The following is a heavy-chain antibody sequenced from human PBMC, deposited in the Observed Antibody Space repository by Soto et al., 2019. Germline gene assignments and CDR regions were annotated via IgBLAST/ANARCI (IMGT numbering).Heavy chain of an antibody. J-gene: IGHJ4*02. CDR3: ARAPDLYSSGWNY. V-gene: IGHV3-23*01. D-gene: IGHD6-19*01. Sequence: GGSLRLSCAVSGFTFRSSPMSWVRRAPGKGLEWVSGINGGDDSKHYAESVRGRFTIIRDNSKNTLLLQMNSLRVEDTAIYYCARAPDLYSSGWNYWGQESLVTVSS. CDR1: GFTFRSSP. CDR2: INGGDDSK.